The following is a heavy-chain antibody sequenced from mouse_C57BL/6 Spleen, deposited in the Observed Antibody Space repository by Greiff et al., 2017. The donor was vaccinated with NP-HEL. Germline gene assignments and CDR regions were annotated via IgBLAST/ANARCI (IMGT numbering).Heavy chain of an antibody. CDR3: ARKATVVENWYFDV. CDR2: IWTGGGT. D-gene: IGHD1-1*01. CDR1: GFSLTSYA. Sequence: VKLMESGPGLVAPSQRLSITCTVSGFSLTSYAISWVRQPPGKGLEWLGVIWTGGGTNYNSALKSRLSISKDNSKSQVFLKMNSLQTDDTARYYCARKATVVENWYFDVWGTGTTVTVSS. J-gene: IGHJ1*03. V-gene: IGHV2-9-1*01.